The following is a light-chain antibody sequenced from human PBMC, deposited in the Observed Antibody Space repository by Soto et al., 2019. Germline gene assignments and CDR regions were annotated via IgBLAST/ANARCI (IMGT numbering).Light chain of an antibody. CDR2: EVT. V-gene: IGLV2-8*01. J-gene: IGLJ2*01. Sequence: QSALTQPPSASGSPGQSVTISCTGTSSDVGGYNFVSWYQQHPGKAPKLIIYEVTQRPSGVPDRFSGSKSGTTASLAVSGLQGEDEADYYCSSYAGTNIVIFGGGTKLTVL. CDR1: SSDVGGYNF. CDR3: SSYAGTNIVI.